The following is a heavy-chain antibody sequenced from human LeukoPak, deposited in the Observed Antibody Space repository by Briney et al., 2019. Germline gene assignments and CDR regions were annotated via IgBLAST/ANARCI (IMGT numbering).Heavy chain of an antibody. CDR1: GYSFTSYW. V-gene: IGHV5-51*01. Sequence: GESLKISCKGSGYSFTSYWIGWVRQMPGKGLEWMGIIYPGDSDTRYSPSLQGQVTISADKSISTAYLQWSSLKASDTAMYYCARTYYDFWSGYPSARNWFDPWGQGTLVTVSS. D-gene: IGHD3-3*01. CDR3: ARTYYDFWSGYPSARNWFDP. J-gene: IGHJ5*02. CDR2: IYPGDSDT.